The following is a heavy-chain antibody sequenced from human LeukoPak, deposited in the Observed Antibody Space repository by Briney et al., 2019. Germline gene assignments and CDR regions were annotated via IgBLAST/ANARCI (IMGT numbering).Heavy chain of an antibody. J-gene: IGHJ4*02. Sequence: SETLSLTCAVYGGSFSGYYWSWIRQPPGKGLEWIGEINHSGSTNYNPSLKSRVTISVDRSKNQFSLKLSSVTAADTAVYYCARGYYYGSGSYYFDYWGQGTLVTVSS. CDR2: INHSGST. V-gene: IGHV4-34*01. CDR1: GGSFSGYY. D-gene: IGHD3-10*01. CDR3: ARGYYYGSGSYYFDY.